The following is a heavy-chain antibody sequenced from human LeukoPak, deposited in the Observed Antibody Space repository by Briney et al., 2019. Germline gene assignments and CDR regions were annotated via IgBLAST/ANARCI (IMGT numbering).Heavy chain of an antibody. D-gene: IGHD6-25*01. V-gene: IGHV4-34*01. Sequence: PSETLSLTCAVYGGSFSGYYWSWIRQPPGKGLEWIREINHSGSTNYNPSLKSRVTISVDTSKNQFSLKLSSVTAADTAVYYCARALLALKVRLDFDYWGQGTLVTVSS. CDR2: INHSGST. CDR3: ARALLALKVRLDFDY. CDR1: GGSFSGYY. J-gene: IGHJ4*02.